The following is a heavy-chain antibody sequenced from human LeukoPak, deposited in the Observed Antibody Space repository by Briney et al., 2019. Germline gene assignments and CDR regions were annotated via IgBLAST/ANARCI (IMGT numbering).Heavy chain of an antibody. CDR3: AGERRYYDSSGLCQH. D-gene: IGHD3-22*01. J-gene: IGHJ1*01. CDR1: GYTFTGYY. Sequence: GASVKVSCKASGYTFTGYYMHWVRQAPGQGLEWMGWINPNSGGTNYAQKFQGRVTMTRDTSISTAYMELSRLRSDDTAVYYCAGERRYYDSSGLCQHWGQGTLVTVSS. CDR2: INPNSGGT. V-gene: IGHV1-2*02.